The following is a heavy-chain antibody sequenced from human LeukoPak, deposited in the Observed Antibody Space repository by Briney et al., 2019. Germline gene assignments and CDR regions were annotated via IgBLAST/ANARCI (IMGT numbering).Heavy chain of an antibody. Sequence: PWGSLRLSCAASGFTFSSYGMHWVRQAPGKGLEWVAVISYDGSNKYYADSVKGRFTISRDNSKNTLYLQMNSLRAEDTAVYYCAKDRGRITMIAADYWGQGTLVTVSS. D-gene: IGHD3-22*01. CDR1: GFTFSSYG. CDR2: ISYDGSNK. V-gene: IGHV3-30*18. J-gene: IGHJ4*02. CDR3: AKDRGRITMIAADY.